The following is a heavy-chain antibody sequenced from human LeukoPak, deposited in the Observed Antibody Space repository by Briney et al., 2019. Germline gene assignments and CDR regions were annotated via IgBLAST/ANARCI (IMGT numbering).Heavy chain of an antibody. CDR2: INHSGST. D-gene: IGHD3-10*01. CDR1: GTSISSYY. J-gene: IGHJ3*02. CDR3: ASMVRGGLYAFDI. Sequence: SETLSLTCTASGTSISSYYLSWIRQPPGKGLEWIGEINHSGSTNYNPSLKSRATISVDTSKNQFSLKLSSVTAADTAVYYCASMVRGGLYAFDIWGQVTMVTVSS. V-gene: IGHV4-34*01.